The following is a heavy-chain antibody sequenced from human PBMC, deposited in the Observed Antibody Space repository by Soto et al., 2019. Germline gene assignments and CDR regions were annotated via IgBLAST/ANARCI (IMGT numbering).Heavy chain of an antibody. CDR2: INHSGST. CDR3: ARLVFGGGDV. Sequence: SETLSLTCAVYGGSFSGYYWSWIRQPPGKGLEWIGEINHSGSTNYNPSLKSRVTISVDTSKNQFSLKLSSVTAADTAVYYCARLVFGGGDVWGQGTTVTVSS. J-gene: IGHJ6*02. V-gene: IGHV4-34*01. D-gene: IGHD3-3*01. CDR1: GGSFSGYY.